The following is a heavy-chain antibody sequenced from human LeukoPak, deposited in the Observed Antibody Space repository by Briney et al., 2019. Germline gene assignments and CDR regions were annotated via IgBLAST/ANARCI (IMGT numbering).Heavy chain of an antibody. V-gene: IGHV4-59*08. CDR3: AKLGGYYYGMDV. CDR2: IYYSGST. CDR1: GGSISSYY. D-gene: IGHD3-16*01. J-gene: IGHJ6*02. Sequence: SENLSLTCTVSGGSISSYYWSWIRQPPGKGLEWIGYIYYSGSTNYNPSLKSRVTISVDTSKNQFSLKLSSVTAADTAVYYCAKLGGYYYGMDVWGQGTTVTVSS.